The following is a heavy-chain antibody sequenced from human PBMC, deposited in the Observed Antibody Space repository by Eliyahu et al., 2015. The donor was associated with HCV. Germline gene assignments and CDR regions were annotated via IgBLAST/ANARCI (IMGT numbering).Heavy chain of an antibody. CDR1: GFTFSSYW. J-gene: IGHJ2*01. CDR2: INSDGSST. V-gene: IGHV3-74*01. D-gene: IGHD5-18*01. CDR3: ATVDTAMDDWYFDL. Sequence: EVQLVESGGGLVQPGGSLRLSCAASGFTFSSYWMHWVRQAPGKGLVWVSRINSDGSSTSYADSVKGRFTISRDNAKNTLYLQMNSLRAEDTAVYYCATVDTAMDDWYFDLWGRGTLVTVSS.